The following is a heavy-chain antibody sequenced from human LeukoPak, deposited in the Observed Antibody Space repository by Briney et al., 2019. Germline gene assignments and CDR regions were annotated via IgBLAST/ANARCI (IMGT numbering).Heavy chain of an antibody. CDR1: GGSISSGGYY. V-gene: IGHV4-30-4*08. D-gene: IGHD3-10*01. CDR2: IYYSGNT. CDR3: ARGAGPTYGLQRYFDY. Sequence: SETLSLTCTVSGGSISSGGYYWSWIRQHPGKGLEWIGYIYYSGNTYYNPSLRSQVTLSVDTSKNHFSLKLTSVTAADTAVYYCARGAGPTYGLQRYFDYWGQGTPVTVSS. J-gene: IGHJ4*02.